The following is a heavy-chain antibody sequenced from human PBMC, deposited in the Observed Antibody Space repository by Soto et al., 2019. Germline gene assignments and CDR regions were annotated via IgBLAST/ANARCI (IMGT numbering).Heavy chain of an antibody. CDR3: ACIFSGGYSYGFYYYGMDV. V-gene: IGHV4-34*01. CDR2: INHSEST. Sequence: SETLSLTCAVYGGSFSGYYRSWIRQPPGKGLEWIGEINHSESTNYNPSHKSRDTISVDTSKNPFSMKLSSVTAADTAVYYCACIFSGGYSYGFYYYGMDVWGQGTTVT. J-gene: IGHJ6*02. D-gene: IGHD5-18*01. CDR1: GGSFSGYY.